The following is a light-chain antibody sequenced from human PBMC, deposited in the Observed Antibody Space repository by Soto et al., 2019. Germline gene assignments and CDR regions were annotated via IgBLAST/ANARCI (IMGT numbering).Light chain of an antibody. CDR3: QHYNSYSEA. CDR1: QTISSW. CDR2: KAS. J-gene: IGKJ1*01. Sequence: DIQMTQSPSTLSGSVGDRVTITCRASQTISSWLAWYQQKPGKAPKLLIYKASTLKSGVPSRFSGSGSGTGFTLTIGSLQPDDFATYYCQHYNSYSEAFGQGTKVDIK. V-gene: IGKV1-5*03.